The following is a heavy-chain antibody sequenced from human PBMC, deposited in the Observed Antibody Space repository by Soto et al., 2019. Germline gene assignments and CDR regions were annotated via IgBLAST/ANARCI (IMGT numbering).Heavy chain of an antibody. V-gene: IGHV3-74*01. CDR3: ARVGRSCSSTSCEDYYYMDV. CDR2: INSDGSST. J-gene: IGHJ6*03. CDR1: GFTFSSYW. D-gene: IGHD2-2*01. Sequence: GGSLRLSCAASGFTFSSYWMHWVRQAPGKGLVWVSRINSDGSSTSYADSVKGRFTISRDNAKNTLYLQMNSLRAEDTAVYYCARVGRSCSSTSCEDYYYMDVWGKGTTVTVSS.